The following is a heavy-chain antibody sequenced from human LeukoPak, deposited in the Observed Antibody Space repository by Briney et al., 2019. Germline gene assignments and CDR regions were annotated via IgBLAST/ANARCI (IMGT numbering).Heavy chain of an antibody. CDR1: GFTFSSYA. CDR2: ISGSGGST. D-gene: IGHD3-10*01. J-gene: IGHJ6*03. CDR3: AKDRVVWFGDPLYMDV. V-gene: IGHV3-23*01. Sequence: PGGSLRLSCAASGFTFSSYAISCARHARGGGREWVSSISGSGGSTYHADSVKGRCTISRDNLKNTLYLQMNRLRAEDTGVYYCAKDRVVWFGDPLYMDVWGKGTTVTISS.